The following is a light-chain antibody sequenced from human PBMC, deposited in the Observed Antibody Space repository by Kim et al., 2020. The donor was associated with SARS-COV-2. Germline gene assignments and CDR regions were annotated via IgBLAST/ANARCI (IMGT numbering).Light chain of an antibody. CDR2: GAS. CDR1: QIVSSN. J-gene: IGKJ2*01. V-gene: IGKV3-15*01. Sequence: VSPGERATLSSRACQIVSSNLAWYQQKPVQAPRLLVYGASTRDTGITARCSCSGYGIEFTLTISRLQSEDFSVYYCQQYNNWNSYTFGQGTKLEI. CDR3: QQYNNWNSYT.